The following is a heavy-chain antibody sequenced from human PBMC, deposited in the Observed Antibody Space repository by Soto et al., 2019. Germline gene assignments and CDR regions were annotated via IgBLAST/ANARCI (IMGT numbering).Heavy chain of an antibody. J-gene: IGHJ6*02. V-gene: IGHV3-23*01. CDR2: ISGSGGST. CDR1: GFTVRTYA. CDR3: AKVDAGMITGFGHAMDV. Sequence: HGGSLGLSCAASGFTVRTYAISWGRLAPGKGLEWVSGISGSGGSTFFADSVKGRFTISSDNSKNTVYLQMNSLRADDTAVYYCAKVDAGMITGFGHAMDVWGQGTAVTVS. D-gene: IGHD3-10*02.